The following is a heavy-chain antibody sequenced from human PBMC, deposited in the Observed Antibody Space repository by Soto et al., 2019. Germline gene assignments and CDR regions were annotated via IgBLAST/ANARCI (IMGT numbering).Heavy chain of an antibody. CDR3: ARVRFPYDISNWFDP. CDR1: GFTFSSYA. J-gene: IGHJ5*02. Sequence: GGSLRLSCAASGFTFSSYAMHWVRQAPGKGLEWVAVISYDGSNKYYADSVKGRFTISRDNSKNTLYLQMNSLRAEDTAVYYCARVRFPYDISNWFDPWGQGTLVTVSS. D-gene: IGHD3-9*01. V-gene: IGHV3-30-3*01. CDR2: ISYDGSNK.